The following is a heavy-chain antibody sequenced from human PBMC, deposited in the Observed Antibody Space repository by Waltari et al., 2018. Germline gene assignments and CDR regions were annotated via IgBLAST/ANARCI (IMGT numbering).Heavy chain of an antibody. Sequence: QLQLQESGPGLVKPSETLSLTCTVSSGAISSSGYYWGWIRQPPGKGLEWMGSIYYSGTTNYNPALKSRVTMSLDTSKNQFSLRLTSVTTADTAVYYCAKGDGYNPFDNWSQGTLVTVSS. CDR1: SGAISSSGYY. D-gene: IGHD5-18*01. J-gene: IGHJ4*02. V-gene: IGHV4-39*07. CDR3: AKGDGYNPFDN. CDR2: IYYSGTT.